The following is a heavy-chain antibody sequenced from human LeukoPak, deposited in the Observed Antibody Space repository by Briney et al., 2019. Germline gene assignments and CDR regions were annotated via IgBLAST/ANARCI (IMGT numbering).Heavy chain of an antibody. CDR3: ARTRGADGEDY. CDR1: GGTFNSYT. J-gene: IGHJ4*02. D-gene: IGHD1-26*01. V-gene: IGHV1-69*13. CDR2: IIPILGTA. Sequence: GASVKVSCKASGGTFNSYTINWVRQAPGQGLEWMGGIIPILGTANYAQRFQGRVTITADESTSTAYMELSSLRSEDTAVYYCARTRGADGEDYWGQGTLVTVSS.